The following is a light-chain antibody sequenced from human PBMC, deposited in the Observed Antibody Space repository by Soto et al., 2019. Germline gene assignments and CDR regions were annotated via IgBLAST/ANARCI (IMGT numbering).Light chain of an antibody. CDR2: GGN. CDR3: QSFDSNVSVV. CDR1: SSNIGAGFD. Sequence: HSVLTQPPSVSGAPGQRVTISCTGSSSNIGAGFDVHWYKQFPGAAPRLLIYGGNNRPSGVPDRFAGSKSGTSASLAITGLQAEDEADYYCQSFDSNVSVVFGGGTKLTVL. J-gene: IGLJ2*01. V-gene: IGLV1-40*01.